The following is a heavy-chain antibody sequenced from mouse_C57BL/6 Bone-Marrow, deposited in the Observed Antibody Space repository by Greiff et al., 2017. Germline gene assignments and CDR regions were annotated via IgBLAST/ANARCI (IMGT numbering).Heavy chain of an antibody. Sequence: VKLMESDAELVKPGASVKISCKVSGYTFTDHTIHWMKQRPEQGLEWIGYIYPRDGSTKYNEKFKGKATLTADKSSSTAYMQLNSLTSEDSAVYFCARGWLLRHWDFDVWGTGTTVTVSS. CDR1: GYTFTDHT. J-gene: IGHJ1*03. V-gene: IGHV1-78*01. D-gene: IGHD2-3*01. CDR2: IYPRDGST. CDR3: ARGWLLRHWDFDV.